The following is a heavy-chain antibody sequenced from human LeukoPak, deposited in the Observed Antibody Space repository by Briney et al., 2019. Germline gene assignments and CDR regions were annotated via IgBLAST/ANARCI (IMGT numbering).Heavy chain of an antibody. CDR3: TRGGGVRGVIIAHYYYYMDV. D-gene: IGHD3-10*01. CDR2: ISAYNGNT. J-gene: IGHJ6*03. CDR1: GYTFTSYG. Sequence: ASVKVSCKASGYTFTSYGISWVRQAPGQGLEWMGWISAYNGNTNYAQKLQGRVTMTTDTSTSTAYMELRSLRPDDTAVYYCTRGGGVRGVIIAHYYYYMDVWGKGTTVTVSS. V-gene: IGHV1-18*01.